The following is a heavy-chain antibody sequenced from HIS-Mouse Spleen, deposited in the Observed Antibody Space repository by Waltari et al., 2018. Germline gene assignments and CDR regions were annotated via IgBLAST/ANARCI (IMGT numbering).Heavy chain of an antibody. Sequence: QVQLVQSGAEVQKPGASVKVSCKASGSPFTSYDINWVRPATGQGLEGMGWMNPNSGNTGYAQKFQGRVTMTRNTSISTAYMELSSLRSEDTAVYYCARVYYDFWSGYYYWGQGTLVTVSS. CDR2: MNPNSGNT. CDR1: GSPFTSYD. J-gene: IGHJ4*02. D-gene: IGHD3-3*01. CDR3: ARVYYDFWSGYYY. V-gene: IGHV1-8*01.